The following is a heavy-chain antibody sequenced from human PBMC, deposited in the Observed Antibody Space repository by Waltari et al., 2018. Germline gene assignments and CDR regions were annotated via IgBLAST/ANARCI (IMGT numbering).Heavy chain of an antibody. CDR2: INNGGGSST. J-gene: IGHJ4*02. D-gene: IGHD6-6*01. Sequence: EVQLVESGGGLVQPGASLRLSCAASGFTVSNYYTHWVRQGPGKGLVWISRINNGGGSSTTYAYAVKGLFTISKDNAKNTVYLQMNSLRAEDTAVYHCARGGQLALDYWGQGTLVTVSS. CDR1: GFTVSNYY. CDR3: ARGGQLALDY. V-gene: IGHV3-74*01.